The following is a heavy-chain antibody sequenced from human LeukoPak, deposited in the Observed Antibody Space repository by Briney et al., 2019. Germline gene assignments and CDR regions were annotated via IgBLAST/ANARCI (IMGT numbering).Heavy chain of an antibody. J-gene: IGHJ4*02. CDR1: GYTFTSYD. Sequence: ASVKVSCKASGYTFTSYDINWVRQATGQGLEWMGWMNPNSGNTGYAQKFQGRVTMTRNTSISTAHMELSSLRSEDTAVYYCARGLRAPAYYYGSGTSLHFDYWGQGTLVTVSS. CDR2: MNPNSGNT. CDR3: ARGLRAPAYYYGSGTSLHFDY. D-gene: IGHD3-10*01. V-gene: IGHV1-8*01.